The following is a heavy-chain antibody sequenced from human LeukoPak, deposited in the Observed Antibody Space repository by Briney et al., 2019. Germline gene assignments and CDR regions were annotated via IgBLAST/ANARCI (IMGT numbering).Heavy chain of an antibody. CDR1: GFSFTNAW. V-gene: IGHV3-48*04. Sequence: GGSLRLSCAASGFSFTNAWMTWGRQTPGKGLEWVSYISSSGSTIYYADSVKGRFTISRDNAKNSLYLQMNSLRAEDTAVYYCAELGITMIGGVWGKGTTVTISS. D-gene: IGHD3-10*02. CDR2: ISSSGSTI. CDR3: AELGITMIGGV. J-gene: IGHJ6*04.